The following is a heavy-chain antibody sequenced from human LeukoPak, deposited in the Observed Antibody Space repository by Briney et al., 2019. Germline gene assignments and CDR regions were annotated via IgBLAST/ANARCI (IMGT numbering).Heavy chain of an antibody. D-gene: IGHD3-22*01. CDR1: VFTFSLYA. J-gene: IGHJ4*02. CDR2: ISTSGSSI. CDR3: ARDAYYYDSSGPY. Sequence: GGSLRLSCAASVFTFSLYAMNWVRQTPGKGLEWVSYISTSGSSIYYADSVQGRFTISRDNAKNSLYLQMTSPRAEDTAVYYCARDAYYYDSSGPYWGQGTLVTVSS. V-gene: IGHV3-48*03.